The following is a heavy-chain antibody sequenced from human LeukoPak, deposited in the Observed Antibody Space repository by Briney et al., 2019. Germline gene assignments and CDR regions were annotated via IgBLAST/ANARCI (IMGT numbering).Heavy chain of an antibody. J-gene: IGHJ4*02. CDR1: GGSFSGYY. CDR3: ARDTGSGCDY. Sequence: SETLSLTCAVYGGSFSGYYWSWIRQPPGKGLEWIGEISHSGSTNYNPSLKSRVTISVDTSKNQFSLKLSSVTAADTAVYYCARDTGSGCDYWGQGTLVTVSS. CDR2: ISHSGST. D-gene: IGHD6-19*01. V-gene: IGHV4-34*01.